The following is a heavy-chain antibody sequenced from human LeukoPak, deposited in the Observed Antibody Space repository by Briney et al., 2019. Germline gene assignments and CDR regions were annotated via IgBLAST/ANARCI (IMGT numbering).Heavy chain of an antibody. CDR3: ARFIVGATYFDY. Sequence: ASVKVSCKASGYTFTSYYMHWVRQAPGQGLEWMGIINTSGGSTSYAQKFQGRLTMTRDTSTSTVYMELSSLRSEDTAVYYCARFIVGATYFDYWGQGTLVTVSS. J-gene: IGHJ4*02. V-gene: IGHV1-46*01. CDR1: GYTFTSYY. CDR2: INTSGGST. D-gene: IGHD1-26*01.